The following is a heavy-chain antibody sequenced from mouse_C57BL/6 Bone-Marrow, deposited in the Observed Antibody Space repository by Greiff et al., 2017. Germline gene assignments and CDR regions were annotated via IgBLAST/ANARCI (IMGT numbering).Heavy chain of an antibody. CDR3: ALMDY. Sequence: EVKLVESGGGLVQPKGSLKLSCAASGFSFNTYAMNWVRQAPGKGLEWVARIRSKSNNYATCYADSVKDRFTISRDDSESMLYLQMNNLKTEDTAMYYCALMDYWGQGTSVTVSS. CDR2: IRSKSNNYAT. CDR1: GFSFNTYA. J-gene: IGHJ4*01. V-gene: IGHV10-1*01.